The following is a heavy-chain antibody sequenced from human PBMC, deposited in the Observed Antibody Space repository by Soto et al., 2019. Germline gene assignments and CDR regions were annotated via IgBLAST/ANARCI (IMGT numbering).Heavy chain of an antibody. CDR3: ARDEVPAANWLDR. Sequence: QVQLVQSGAEVKKPGASVKVACKASGYIFANYGITWVRQAPGQGLEWMGWISGYNGNTKYAQNHQGRVTMTSDTSTTTAYMELRNLRSDDTAVYYCARDEVPAANWLDRWGQGTLVTVSS. V-gene: IGHV1-18*01. J-gene: IGHJ5*02. CDR2: ISGYNGNT. D-gene: IGHD2-2*01. CDR1: GYIFANYG.